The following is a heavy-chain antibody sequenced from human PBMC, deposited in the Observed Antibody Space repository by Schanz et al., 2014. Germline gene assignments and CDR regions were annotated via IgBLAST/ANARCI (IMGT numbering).Heavy chain of an antibody. J-gene: IGHJ4*02. Sequence: QVQLVQSGAEVKKPGASVKVSCKASGYTFTSYYMHWVRQAPGQGLEWMGIINPRGGSTSYAQKFQGRVTMTRDTSTSTVYMELSSLRSEDTAVYYCARDGEAAADCDYWGQGTLVTVSS. V-gene: IGHV1-46*03. D-gene: IGHD6-13*01. CDR3: ARDGEAAADCDY. CDR1: GYTFTSYY. CDR2: INPRGGST.